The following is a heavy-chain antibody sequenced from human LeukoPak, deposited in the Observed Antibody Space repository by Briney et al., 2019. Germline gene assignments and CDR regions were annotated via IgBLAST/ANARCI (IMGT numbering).Heavy chain of an antibody. Sequence: SGPTLVNPTQTLTLTCTFSGFSLSTSGVGVGWIRQPPGKALEWLALIYWDDDKRYSPSLKSRLTITKDTSKNQVVLTMTNMDPVDTATYYCAHRREQDWNYGASFDYWGQGTLVTVSS. CDR2: IYWDDDK. J-gene: IGHJ4*02. D-gene: IGHD1-7*01. CDR3: AHRREQDWNYGASFDY. V-gene: IGHV2-5*02. CDR1: GFSLSTSGVG.